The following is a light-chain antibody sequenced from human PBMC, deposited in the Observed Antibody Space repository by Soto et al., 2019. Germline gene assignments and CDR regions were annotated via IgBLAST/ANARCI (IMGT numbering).Light chain of an antibody. J-gene: IGKJ5*01. CDR3: QQYGNSPQIT. V-gene: IGKV3-20*01. Sequence: EIVLTQSPATLSLSPGERATLSRRASQSVKNNYSAWYQQRPGQAPRLLISGASSRTTGIPDRFSGSGSGTDFTLTISRLEPEDFAVYYCQQYGNSPQITFGQGTRLEI. CDR1: QSVKNNY. CDR2: GAS.